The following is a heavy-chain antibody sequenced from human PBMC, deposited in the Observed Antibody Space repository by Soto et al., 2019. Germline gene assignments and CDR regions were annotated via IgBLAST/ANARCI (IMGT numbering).Heavy chain of an antibody. D-gene: IGHD2-15*01. V-gene: IGHV3-21*01. Sequence: EVQLVESGGGLVKPGGSLRLSCAASGFTFSSYSMNWVRQAPGKGLEWVSSISSSSSYIYYADSVKGRFTISRDNAKNSLYLQMNSLRAEDTAVYYCARDLDKVAPAPGQDYWGQGTLVTVSS. CDR1: GFTFSSYS. CDR3: ARDLDKVAPAPGQDY. J-gene: IGHJ4*02. CDR2: ISSSSSYI.